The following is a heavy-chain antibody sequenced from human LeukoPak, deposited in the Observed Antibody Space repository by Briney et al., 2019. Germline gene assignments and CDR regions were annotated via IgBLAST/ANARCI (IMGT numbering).Heavy chain of an antibody. V-gene: IGHV3-23*01. J-gene: IGHJ4*02. CDR2: ISGSGGST. Sequence: PGGSLRLSCAASGFTFSSYAMSWVRQAPGKGLEWVSAISGSGGSTYYADSVKGRFTISRDNPKNTLYLQMNSLRAEDTAVYYCAKLRGVAPWGQEAYFDYWGQGTLVTVSS. CDR1: GFTFSSYA. CDR3: AKLRGVAPWGQEAYFDY. D-gene: IGHD2-15*01.